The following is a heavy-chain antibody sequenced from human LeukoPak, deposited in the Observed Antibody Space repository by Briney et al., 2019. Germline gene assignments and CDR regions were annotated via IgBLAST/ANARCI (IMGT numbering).Heavy chain of an antibody. D-gene: IGHD3-9*01. Sequence: GGSLRLSCAASGFTFSSYAMHWVRQAPGKGLEWVAVISYDGSNKYYADSVKGRFTISRDNSKNTLYLQMNSLRAEDTAVYYCAKDGGEYYDILTGYYPRLYYMDVWGKGTTVTISS. J-gene: IGHJ6*03. CDR3: AKDGGEYYDILTGYYPRLYYMDV. V-gene: IGHV3-30*04. CDR1: GFTFSSYA. CDR2: ISYDGSNK.